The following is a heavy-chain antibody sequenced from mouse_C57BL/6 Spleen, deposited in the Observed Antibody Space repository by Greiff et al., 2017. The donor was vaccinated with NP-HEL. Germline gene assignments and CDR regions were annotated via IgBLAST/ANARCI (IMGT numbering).Heavy chain of an antibody. V-gene: IGHV1-64*01. CDR3: ARDYSNYGAYAMDY. J-gene: IGHJ4*01. CDR1: GYTFTSYW. Sequence: VKLMESGAELVKPGASVKLSCKASGYTFTSYWMHWVKQRPGQGLEWIGMIHPNSGSTNYNEKFKSKATLTVDKSSSTAYMQLSSLTSEDSAVYYCARDYSNYGAYAMDYWGQGTSVTVSS. CDR2: IHPNSGST. D-gene: IGHD2-5*01.